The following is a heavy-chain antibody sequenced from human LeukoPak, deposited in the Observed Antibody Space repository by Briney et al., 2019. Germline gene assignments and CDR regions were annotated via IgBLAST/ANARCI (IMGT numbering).Heavy chain of an antibody. CDR3: ARETTPGIAEH. CDR1: GGSISSYY. V-gene: IGHV4-59*01. Sequence: SGTLSLTCAVSGGSISSYYWSWIRQPPGKGLEWIGYIYYSGSTNYNPSLKSRVTISVDTSKNQFSLKLSSVTAADTAVYYCARETTPGIAEHWGQGTLVTVSS. D-gene: IGHD6-13*01. CDR2: IYYSGST. J-gene: IGHJ1*01.